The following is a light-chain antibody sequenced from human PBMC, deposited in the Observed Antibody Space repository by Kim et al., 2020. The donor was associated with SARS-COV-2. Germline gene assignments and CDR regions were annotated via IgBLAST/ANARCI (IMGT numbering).Light chain of an antibody. CDR2: SAS. J-gene: IGKJ2*01. CDR3: QQYNNWRPYT. V-gene: IGKV3-15*01. Sequence: EIVLTQSPASLSASPGERATLSCRASQSVNTNLAWYQHKPGQAPRLLVYSASTRATGIPARFSASGSGTEFTLTISSLQSEDSAVYYCQQYNNWRPYTFGQGTKLEI. CDR1: QSVNTN.